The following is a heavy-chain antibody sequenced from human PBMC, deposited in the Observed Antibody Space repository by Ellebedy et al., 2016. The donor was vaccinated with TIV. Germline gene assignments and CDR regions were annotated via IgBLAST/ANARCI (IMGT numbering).Heavy chain of an antibody. CDR3: ARGYSSGTYWHYFDN. J-gene: IGHJ4*02. CDR2: VSYDGASK. CDR1: GFTFSSYG. D-gene: IGHD1-26*01. V-gene: IGHV3-30*03. Sequence: GESLKISCAASGFTFSSYGIHWVRQAPGKGLERVAVVSYDGASKYYADSVKGRFTISRDNSKSTLYLQMNSLRAEDTAVYYCARGYSSGTYWHYFDNWGQGTLVTVSS.